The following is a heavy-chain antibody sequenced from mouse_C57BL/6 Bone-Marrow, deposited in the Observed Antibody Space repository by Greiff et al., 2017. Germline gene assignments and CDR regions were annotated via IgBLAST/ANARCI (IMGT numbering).Heavy chain of an antibody. V-gene: IGHV14-4*01. Sequence: VQLQQSGAELVRPGASVTLSCTASGFNIKDDYMNWVKQRPEQGLEWIGWIEPENGDTEYDSKFQGKATITADTSSNTAYLQLSSLTSEDTAVYYCTPTGYYFDYWGQGTTLTVPS. CDR3: TPTGYYFDY. CDR1: GFNIKDDY. D-gene: IGHD4-1*02. CDR2: IEPENGDT. J-gene: IGHJ2*01.